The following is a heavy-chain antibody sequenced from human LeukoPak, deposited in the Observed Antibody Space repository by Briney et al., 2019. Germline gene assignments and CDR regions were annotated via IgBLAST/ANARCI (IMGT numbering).Heavy chain of an antibody. CDR1: GFTFSSYA. V-gene: IGHV3-30*02. D-gene: IGHD6-13*01. CDR2: IHYDGSNN. Sequence: GGSQRLSCAASGFTFSSYAMHWLRQAPGKGLEWVAFIHYDGSNNYYADSVKGRFTISRDNSKNTLYLQMNTLRADDTAVYYCAKDHGSSDWYYFDYWGQGTLVTVSS. CDR3: AKDHGSSDWYYFDY. J-gene: IGHJ4*02.